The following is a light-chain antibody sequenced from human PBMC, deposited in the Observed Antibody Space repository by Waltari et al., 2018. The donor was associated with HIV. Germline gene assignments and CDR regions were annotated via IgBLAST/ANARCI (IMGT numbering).Light chain of an antibody. J-gene: IGKJ1*01. CDR2: KAS. Sequence: DIQMTQSPSTQSAFVGDRVTITCRANRTINSWLAWYQHKPGKAPKLLIYKASSLESGVPSRFSGSGSGTEFTLTISSLQPDDFATYYCQQYNNYSWTFGQGTKVETK. CDR3: QQYNNYSWT. CDR1: RTINSW. V-gene: IGKV1-5*03.